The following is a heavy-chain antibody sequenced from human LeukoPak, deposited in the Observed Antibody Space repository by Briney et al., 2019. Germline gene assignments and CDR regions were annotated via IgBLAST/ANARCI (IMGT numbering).Heavy chain of an antibody. Sequence: SVKVSFKASGGTFMIYAISGGRQAPGQGGEGRGGIIHMFGTQNYTQKFQGRVRITADETTSTAYMALSSLRSQDTAVYYCAKTLGYCSTTGCYGAFDIWGQGTLVTVSS. CDR2: IIHMFGTQ. J-gene: IGHJ3*02. D-gene: IGHD2-2*01. CDR3: AKTLGYCSTTGCYGAFDI. V-gene: IGHV1-69*13. CDR1: GGTFMIYA.